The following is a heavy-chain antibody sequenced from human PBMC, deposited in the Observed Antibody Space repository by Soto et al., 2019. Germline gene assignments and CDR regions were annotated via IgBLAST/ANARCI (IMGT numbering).Heavy chain of an antibody. CDR1: GFTFSSSW. J-gene: IGHJ4*02. CDR3: AKLLNGVTALDY. D-gene: IGHD2-21*02. Sequence: PGGSLRLSCAASGFTFSSSWMHWVRQAPGKGLVWVSRINSDGSSTNYLDSVKGRFTISRDNTKNSLYLQANSLRAEDTAMYFCAKLLNGVTALDYWGQGTLVTVSS. CDR2: INSDGSST. V-gene: IGHV3-74*01.